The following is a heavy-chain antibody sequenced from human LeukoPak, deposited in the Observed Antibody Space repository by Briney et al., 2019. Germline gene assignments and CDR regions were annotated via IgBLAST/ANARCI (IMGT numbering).Heavy chain of an antibody. V-gene: IGHV4-59*11. CDR1: GGSISSHY. CDR3: AREAGYCSSTSCYYYYYYMDV. J-gene: IGHJ6*03. CDR2: IYYSGST. Sequence: SETLSLTCTVSGGSISSHYWSWIRQPPGKGLEWIGYIYYSGSTNYNPSLKSRVTISVDTSKNQFSLKLSSVTAADTAVYYCAREAGYCSSTSCYYYYYYMDVWGKGITVTVSS. D-gene: IGHD2-2*01.